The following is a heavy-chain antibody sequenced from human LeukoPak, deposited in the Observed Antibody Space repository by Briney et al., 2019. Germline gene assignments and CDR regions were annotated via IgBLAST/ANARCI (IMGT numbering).Heavy chain of an antibody. J-gene: IGHJ4*02. D-gene: IGHD3-10*01. V-gene: IGHV1-46*01. CDR3: ARGRFAELDMDY. Sequence: AAVTVSCKASVYTFTSYYMHWVGQAPGQGREWMGIINPSGGSTSYAQKFQGRVTMTRDMSTSSVYMELSSLRSEDTVVYYCARGRFAELDMDYCGQGTLVTVSS. CDR1: VYTFTSYY. CDR2: INPSGGST.